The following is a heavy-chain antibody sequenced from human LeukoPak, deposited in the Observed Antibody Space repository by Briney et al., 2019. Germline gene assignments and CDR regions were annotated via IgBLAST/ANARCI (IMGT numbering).Heavy chain of an antibody. CDR3: VREASHVFDF. CDR2: IIATGGST. J-gene: IGHJ3*01. V-gene: IGHV3-23*01. Sequence: GGSLRLSCAASGFTFSNYAMSWVRQAPGKGLEWVSGIIATGGSTYYADSVKGRFIISRDNAENSLFLQLNGLRAEDTAVYYCVREASHVFDFWGQGTMVTVSS. CDR1: GFTFSNYA.